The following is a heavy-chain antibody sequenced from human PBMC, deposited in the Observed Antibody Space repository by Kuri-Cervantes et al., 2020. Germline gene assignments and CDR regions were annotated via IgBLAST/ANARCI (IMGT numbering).Heavy chain of an antibody. CDR2: IIPIFGTA. J-gene: IGHJ4*02. Sequence: SVKVSCKASGYTFTSYDISWVRQAPGQGLEWMGGIIPIFGTANYAQKFQGRVTITADESTSTAYMELSSLRSEDTAVYYCARDRRAGSSGCYGTDYWGQGTLVTVSS. V-gene: IGHV1-69*13. CDR3: ARDRRAGSSGCYGTDY. D-gene: IGHD6-19*01. CDR1: GYTFTSYD.